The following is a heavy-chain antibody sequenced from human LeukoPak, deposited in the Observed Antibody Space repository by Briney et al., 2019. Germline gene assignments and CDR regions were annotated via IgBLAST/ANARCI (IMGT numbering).Heavy chain of an antibody. Sequence: PGGSLRLSCTASGFTFGDYAMSWVRQAPGKGLEWVGFIGSKAYGGTTEYAASVKGRFTISRDDSKSIAYLQMNSLKTEDTAVYYCTRGGYQLLYYFDYWGQGTLVTVSS. CDR2: IGSKAYGGTT. CDR3: TRGGYQLLYYFDY. V-gene: IGHV3-49*04. CDR1: GFTFGDYA. J-gene: IGHJ4*02. D-gene: IGHD2-2*01.